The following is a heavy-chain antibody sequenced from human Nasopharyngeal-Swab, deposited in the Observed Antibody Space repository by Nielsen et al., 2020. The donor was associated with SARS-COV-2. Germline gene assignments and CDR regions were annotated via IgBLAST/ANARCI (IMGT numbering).Heavy chain of an antibody. Sequence: VQVSCKASGGTFSSYAISWVRQAPGQGLEWMGRIIPILGIANYAQKFQGRVTITADKSTSTAYMELSSLRSEDTAVYYCARDSWFGELGNAFDIWGQGTMVTVSS. CDR1: GGTFSSYA. V-gene: IGHV1-69*04. J-gene: IGHJ3*02. CDR3: ARDSWFGELGNAFDI. D-gene: IGHD3-10*01. CDR2: IIPILGIA.